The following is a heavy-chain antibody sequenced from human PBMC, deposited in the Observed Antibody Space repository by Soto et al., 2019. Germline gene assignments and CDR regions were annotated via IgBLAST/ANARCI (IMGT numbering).Heavy chain of an antibody. Sequence: EVQLVESGGGLVQPGGSLRLSCAASGFTVSSNYMSWGRQAPGKGLEWVSVIYSGGSTYYAVSVKGRFTISRDNSKNTLYLQMNSLRAEDTAVYYCARDRIAVAGNPEYFQHWGQGTLVTVSS. CDR2: IYSGGST. CDR1: GFTVSSNY. J-gene: IGHJ1*01. CDR3: ARDRIAVAGNPEYFQH. V-gene: IGHV3-66*01. D-gene: IGHD6-19*01.